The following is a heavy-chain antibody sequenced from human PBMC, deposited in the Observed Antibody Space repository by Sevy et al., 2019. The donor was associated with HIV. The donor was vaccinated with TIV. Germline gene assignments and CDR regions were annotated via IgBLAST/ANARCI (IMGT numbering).Heavy chain of an antibody. D-gene: IGHD1-26*01. CDR2: FYSSGNT. CDR3: ARPSYTGSSFWYFDL. J-gene: IGHJ2*01. Sequence: SETLSLTCTVSGGSISGTYWTRIRQPARKGLEWIGTFYSSGNTDYNPSLKRRVTMSVDTSKNQFSLNLSSVTAADTAVYYCARPSYTGSSFWYFDLWGRGTLVTVSS. CDR1: GGSISGTY. V-gene: IGHV4-4*07.